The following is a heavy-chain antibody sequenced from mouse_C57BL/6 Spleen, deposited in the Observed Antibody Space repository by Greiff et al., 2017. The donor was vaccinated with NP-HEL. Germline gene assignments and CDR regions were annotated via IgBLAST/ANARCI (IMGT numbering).Heavy chain of an antibody. CDR1: GFTFTDYY. Sequence: EVKVVESGGGLVQPGGSLSLSCAASGFTFTDYYMSWVRQPPGKALEWLGFIRNKANGYTTEYSASGKGRFTISRDNSQSILYLQMNALRAEDSATYYCARLVRLRRDYFDYWGQGTTLTVSS. CDR2: IRNKANGYTT. CDR3: ARLVRLRRDYFDY. D-gene: IGHD2-2*01. J-gene: IGHJ2*01. V-gene: IGHV7-3*01.